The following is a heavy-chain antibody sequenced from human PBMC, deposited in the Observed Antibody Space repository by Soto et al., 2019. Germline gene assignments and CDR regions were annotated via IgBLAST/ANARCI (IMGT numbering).Heavy chain of an antibody. CDR1: GGTFSSYT. Sequence: KVSCKASGGTFSSYTISWVRQMPGKGLEWMGIIYPGDSYTNYSPSFQGHVTISVDKSISTAYLQWSSLKASDTAMYYCALSSGGMDVWGQGTTVTVSS. CDR3: ALSSGGMDV. D-gene: IGHD6-19*01. CDR2: IYPGDSYT. V-gene: IGHV5-10-1*01. J-gene: IGHJ6*02.